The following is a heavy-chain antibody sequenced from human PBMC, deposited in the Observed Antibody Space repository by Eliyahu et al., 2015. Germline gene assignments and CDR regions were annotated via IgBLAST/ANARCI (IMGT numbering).Heavy chain of an antibody. V-gene: IGHV3-23*01. CDR1: GFXFSSYA. Sequence: EVQLLESGGGLVQPGGSLRLSCAAXGFXFSSYAMNWARQTPGKGVEGVSVXSGSGGTTYYADSMXGRFTISRDNSKNTLYLQMNSLRAEDTAVYYCEKGVIVGRRYFDYWGQGTLVTVSS. CDR2: XSGSGGTT. CDR3: EKGVIVGRRYFDY. J-gene: IGHJ4*02. D-gene: IGHD6-6*01.